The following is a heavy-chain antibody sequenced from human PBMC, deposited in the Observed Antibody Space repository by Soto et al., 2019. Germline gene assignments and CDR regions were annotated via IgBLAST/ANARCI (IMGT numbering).Heavy chain of an antibody. D-gene: IGHD5-18*01. CDR2: ISGSGGST. CDR1: GFTFSSYA. CDR3: AKGTWIQLWSGFDY. J-gene: IGHJ4*02. Sequence: PGGSLRLSCAASGFTFSSYAMSWVRQAPGKGLEWVSAISGSGGSTYYADSVKGRFTISRDNSKNTLYLQMNSLRAEDTAVYYRAKGTWIQLWSGFDYWGQGPLVTVSS. V-gene: IGHV3-23*01.